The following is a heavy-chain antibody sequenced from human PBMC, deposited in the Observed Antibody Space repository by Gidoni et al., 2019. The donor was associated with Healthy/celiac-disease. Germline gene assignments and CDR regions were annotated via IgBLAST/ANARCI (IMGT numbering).Heavy chain of an antibody. J-gene: IGHJ6*02. V-gene: IGHV4-34*01. Sequence: QVQLQQWGAGLLKPSETLSLTCAVYVGSFSGSYLSCIRPPPEKGLEWIGEINHSGTTNYNPSLKSRVTISVDTSKNQFSLKLSSVTAADTAVYYCARHHYYGSGSYYPKYYYYGMDVWGQGTTVTVSS. D-gene: IGHD3-10*01. CDR3: ARHHYYGSGSYYPKYYYYGMDV. CDR2: INHSGTT. CDR1: VGSFSGSY.